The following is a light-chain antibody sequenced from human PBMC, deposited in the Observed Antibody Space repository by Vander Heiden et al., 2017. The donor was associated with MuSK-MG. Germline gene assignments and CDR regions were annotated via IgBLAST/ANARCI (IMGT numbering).Light chain of an antibody. Sequence: ENVLTQSPATLSLSPGERATLSCRASQTFSSYLAWYQQKPGQAPRLLIYDTSHRATGIPARFSGSGSGTDFTLTISSLEPDDFAIYYCQQHSDRLTFGGGTKVEIK. CDR2: DTS. CDR3: QQHSDRLT. J-gene: IGKJ4*01. CDR1: QTFSSY. V-gene: IGKV3-11*01.